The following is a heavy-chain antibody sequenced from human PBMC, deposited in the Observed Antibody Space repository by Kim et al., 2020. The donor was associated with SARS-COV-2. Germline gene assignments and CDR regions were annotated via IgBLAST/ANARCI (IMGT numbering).Heavy chain of an antibody. D-gene: IGHD4-17*01. CDR3: ARQGSLDYGADFDY. Sequence: NPSIKSRVTISVDTSKNQFSLKLSSVTAADTAVYYCARQGSLDYGADFDYWGQGTLVTVSS. J-gene: IGHJ4*02. V-gene: IGHV4-39*01.